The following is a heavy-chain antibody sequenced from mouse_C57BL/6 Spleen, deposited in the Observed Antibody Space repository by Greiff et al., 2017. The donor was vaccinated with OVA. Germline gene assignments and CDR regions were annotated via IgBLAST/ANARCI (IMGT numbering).Heavy chain of an antibody. J-gene: IGHJ2*01. CDR2: IHPNSGST. Sequence: QVQLQQPGAELVKPGASVKLSCKASGYTFTSYWMHWVKQRPGQGLEWIGMIHPNSGSTNYNEKFKSKATLTVDKSSSTAYMQLSSLTSEDSAVYYCARNQATFYYFDYWGQGTTLTVSS. D-gene: IGHD3-2*02. CDR3: ARNQATFYYFDY. V-gene: IGHV1-64*01. CDR1: GYTFTSYW.